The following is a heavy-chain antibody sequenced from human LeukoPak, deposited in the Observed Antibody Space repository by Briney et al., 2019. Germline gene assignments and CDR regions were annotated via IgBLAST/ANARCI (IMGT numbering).Heavy chain of an antibody. CDR3: ARRSPYDSSGSYWYLDL. D-gene: IGHD3-22*01. J-gene: IGHJ2*01. CDR1: GGSISTYY. V-gene: IGHV4-59*12. CDR2: IYYSGGT. Sequence: SETLSLTCTVSGGSISTYYWTWIRQPPERGLEWIGYIYYSGGTSYNPSLKSRVTISVDTSKNQFSLKLSSVTAADTAVYYCARRSPYDSSGSYWYLDLWGRGTLVTVSS.